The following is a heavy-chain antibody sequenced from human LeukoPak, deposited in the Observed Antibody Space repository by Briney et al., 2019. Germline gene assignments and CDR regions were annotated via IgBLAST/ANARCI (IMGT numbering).Heavy chain of an antibody. CDR1: GYPFTGAY. D-gene: IGHD1-26*01. J-gene: IGHJ4*02. CDR3: ARVLEWELLRD. V-gene: IGHV1-2*02. Sequence: GASLKVSCKASGYPFTGAYLHWVRQAPGQGLEWMAWINPDSGGINYAQKLQGRGTMTRDTSISTAYMELSSLRSDDTAVYYCARVLEWELLRDWGQGCLVTVSS. CDR2: INPDSGGI.